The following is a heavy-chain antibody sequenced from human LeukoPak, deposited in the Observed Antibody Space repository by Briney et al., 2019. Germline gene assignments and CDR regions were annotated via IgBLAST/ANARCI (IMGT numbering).Heavy chain of an antibody. CDR1: GFPFSRNG. CDR2: ISGSGGST. J-gene: IGHJ4*02. CDR3: AKPYYYGSGTYYNYDY. V-gene: IGHV3-23*01. D-gene: IGHD3-10*01. Sequence: GALRPSCAASGFPFSRNGMTWVRQAPGKGLEWVSAISGSGGSTYYADSVKGRFTISRDNSKNTLYLQMNSLRAEDTAVYYCAKPYYYGSGTYYNYDYWGQGTLVTVSS.